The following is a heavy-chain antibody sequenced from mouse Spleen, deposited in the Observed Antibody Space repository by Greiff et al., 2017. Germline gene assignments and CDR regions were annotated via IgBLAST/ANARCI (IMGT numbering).Heavy chain of an antibody. D-gene: IGHD1-1*01. CDR1: GYTFTSYW. V-gene: IGHV1-50*01. J-gene: IGHJ2*01. Sequence: QVQLQQPGAELVKPGASVKLSCKASGYTFTSYWMQWVKQRPGQGLEWIGEIDPSDSYTNYNQKFKGKATLTVDTSSSTAYMQLSSLTSEDSAVYYCARFYERGYWGQGTTLTVSS. CDR2: IDPSDSYT. CDR3: ARFYERGY.